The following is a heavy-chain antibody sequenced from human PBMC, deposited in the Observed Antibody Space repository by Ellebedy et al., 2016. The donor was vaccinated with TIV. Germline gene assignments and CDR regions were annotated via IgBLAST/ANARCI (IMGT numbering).Heavy chain of an antibody. CDR2: TSYDEINK. D-gene: IGHD6-13*01. CDR3: AKRSAAGREAGAFDI. V-gene: IGHV3-30-3*02. J-gene: IGHJ3*02. Sequence: GESLKISCAASGFTFTNYAMHWVRQAPGKGLEWVAVTSYDEINKYYADSVKGRFTISRDNSKNTLFLQMNSLRAETTAVNYCAKRSAAGREAGAFDIWGQGTMVTVSS. CDR1: GFTFTNYA.